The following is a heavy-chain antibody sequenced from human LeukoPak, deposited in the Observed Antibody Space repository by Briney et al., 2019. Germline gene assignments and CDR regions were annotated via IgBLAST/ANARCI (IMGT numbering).Heavy chain of an antibody. D-gene: IGHD6-6*01. V-gene: IGHV3-23*01. CDR3: ARQAEQLVQFFDFDY. J-gene: IGHJ4*02. Sequence: GGSLRLSCAASGFTFSSYSMSWVRQAPGKGLEWVSAISGSGGSTYYADSVKGRFTISRDNPKNTLYLQMNSLRAEDTAVYYCARQAEQLVQFFDFDYWGQGTLVTVSS. CDR2: ISGSGGST. CDR1: GFTFSSYS.